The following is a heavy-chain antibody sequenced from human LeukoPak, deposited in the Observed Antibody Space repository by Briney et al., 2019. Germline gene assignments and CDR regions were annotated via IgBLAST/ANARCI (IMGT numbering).Heavy chain of an antibody. J-gene: IGHJ5*02. Sequence: ASVKVSCKASGYTFTSYDINWVRQATGQGLEWMGWMNPNSGNTGYAQKFQGRVTMTRNTSISTAYMELSSLRPEDTAVYYCARVKASIAASDPWGQGTLVTVSS. CDR1: GYTFTSYD. CDR2: MNPNSGNT. CDR3: ARVKASIAASDP. V-gene: IGHV1-8*01. D-gene: IGHD6-6*01.